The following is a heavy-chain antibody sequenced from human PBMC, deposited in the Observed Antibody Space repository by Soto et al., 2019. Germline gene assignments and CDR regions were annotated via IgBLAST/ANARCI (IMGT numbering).Heavy chain of an antibody. V-gene: IGHV1-69*12. Sequence: QVQLVQSGAEVKKPGSSVKVSCKASGGTFTSYGISWVRQAPGQGLEGMGGIIPMFSTTNYAQKFQGRVTITADDFTNTAYMELSSLRSEDTAVYYCATELPQGSTLDYWGQGTLVTVSS. CDR2: IIPMFSTT. CDR3: ATELPQGSTLDY. D-gene: IGHD3-10*01. CDR1: GGTFTSYG. J-gene: IGHJ4*02.